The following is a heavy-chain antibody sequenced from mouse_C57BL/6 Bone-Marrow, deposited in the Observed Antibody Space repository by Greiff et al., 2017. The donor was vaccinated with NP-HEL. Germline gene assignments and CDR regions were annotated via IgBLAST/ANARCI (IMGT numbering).Heavy chain of an antibody. CDR2: IWSGGST. CDR1: GFSLTSYG. D-gene: IGHD1-1*01. V-gene: IGHV2-2*01. J-gene: IGHJ4*01. Sequence: QVQLQQSGPGLVQPSQRLSITCTVSGFSLTSYGVHWVRQSPGKGLEWLGVIWSGGSTDYNAAFISRLSISKDNSKSQVFFKMNSLQADDTAIYYCARKGPYYYGSRRDAMDYWGQGTSVTVSS. CDR3: ARKGPYYYGSRRDAMDY.